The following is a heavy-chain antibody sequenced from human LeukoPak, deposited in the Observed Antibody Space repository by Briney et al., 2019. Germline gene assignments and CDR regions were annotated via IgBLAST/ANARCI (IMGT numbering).Heavy chain of an antibody. CDR2: IRFDGSNE. D-gene: IGHD5/OR15-5a*01. Sequence: GGSLRLSCAASRFTFSNFDMHWVRQAPGKGLEWVTFIRFDGSNEYYADSVRGRFTISRDNSKNTLYLQMSSLRPEDTAVYNCARQIGVSIDYWGQGTLVTVSS. V-gene: IGHV3-30*02. J-gene: IGHJ4*02. CDR1: RFTFSNFD. CDR3: ARQIGVSIDY.